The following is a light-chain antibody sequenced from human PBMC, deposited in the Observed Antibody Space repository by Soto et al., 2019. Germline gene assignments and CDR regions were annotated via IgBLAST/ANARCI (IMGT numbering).Light chain of an antibody. V-gene: IGLV3-21*02. CDR1: NIGSKN. CDR2: DNS. J-gene: IGLJ3*02. CDR3: QVCDISIDHWV. Sequence: SYELTQPPSVSVAPGQTARITCGGDNIGSKNVHWYQQKPGQAPVVVVYDNSDRPSEIPERFSGSNSGSTATLAISRVEAGDEADYCCQVCDISIDHWVFGGGTKLTVL.